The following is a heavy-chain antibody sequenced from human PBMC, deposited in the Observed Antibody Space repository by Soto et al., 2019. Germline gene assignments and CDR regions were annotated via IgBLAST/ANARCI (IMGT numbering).Heavy chain of an antibody. J-gene: IGHJ4*02. CDR1: GFTLSGYA. V-gene: IGHV3-23*01. Sequence: PGGSLRLSCAASGFTLSGYAMSWVRQAPGKGLEWVSAISGSGGSTYYADSVKGRFTISRDNSKSTLYLQMNSLRAEDTAVYYCAKRRATMAQYYFDYWGQGTLVTVSS. CDR3: AKRRATMAQYYFDY. D-gene: IGHD3-10*01. CDR2: ISGSGGST.